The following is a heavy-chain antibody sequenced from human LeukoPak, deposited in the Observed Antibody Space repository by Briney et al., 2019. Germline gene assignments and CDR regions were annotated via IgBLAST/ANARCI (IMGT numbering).Heavy chain of an antibody. J-gene: IGHJ4*02. CDR1: GGSISSSNYY. Sequence: SETLSLTCIVSGGSISSSNYYWGWIRQSPGKGLEWIGYIYHSGSTKYNPSLKSRVTISVDTSKSQFSLKLSSVTAADTAVYYCARDGYSGNDGLWGQGTLVTVSS. D-gene: IGHD5-12*01. CDR3: ARDGYSGNDGL. V-gene: IGHV4-61*01. CDR2: IYHSGST.